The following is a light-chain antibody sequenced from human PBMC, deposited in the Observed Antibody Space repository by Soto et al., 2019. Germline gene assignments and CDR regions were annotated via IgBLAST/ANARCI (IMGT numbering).Light chain of an antibody. CDR2: WAS. V-gene: IGKV4-1*01. Sequence: DIVLTQSPDSLALSLGERATINCKSSKSVLYSSNNTNYLAWYQLKSGQPPKLLFYWASTREYGVPDRFSASGSGTDFTLTINSLQAEDVAVYYCHQFYRSGSFGQGTNLEIK. J-gene: IGKJ2*03. CDR1: KSVLYSSNNTNY. CDR3: HQFYRSGS.